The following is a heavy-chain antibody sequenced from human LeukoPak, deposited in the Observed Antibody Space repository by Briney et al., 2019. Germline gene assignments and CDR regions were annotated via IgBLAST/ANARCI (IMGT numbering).Heavy chain of an antibody. J-gene: IGHJ3*02. CDR1: GYTFTSYY. CDR3: ARDPGYSSSWDSFDI. CDR2: INPSGGST. D-gene: IGHD6-13*01. Sequence: ASVKVSCKASGYTFTSYYMHWVRQAPGQGLEWMGIINPSGGSTSYVQKFQGRVTMTRDTSTSTVYMELSSLRSDDTAVYYCARDPGYSSSWDSFDIWGQGTMVTVSS. V-gene: IGHV1-46*01.